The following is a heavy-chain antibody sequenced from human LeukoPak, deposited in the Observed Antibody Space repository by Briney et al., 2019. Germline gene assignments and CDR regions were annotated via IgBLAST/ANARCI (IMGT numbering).Heavy chain of an antibody. D-gene: IGHD5-18*01. CDR2: FSGSGGDT. J-gene: IGHJ6*03. CDR1: GFTFSSYA. CDR3: ARGDTDKSHYYYYMDV. Sequence: GGSLRLSCAASGFTFSSYAMSWVRQAPGKGLEWVSAFSGSGGDTYYADSVRGRFTISRDNSKNTLYLQMNSLRAEDTAVYYCARGDTDKSHYYYYMDVWGKGTTVTVSS. V-gene: IGHV3-23*01.